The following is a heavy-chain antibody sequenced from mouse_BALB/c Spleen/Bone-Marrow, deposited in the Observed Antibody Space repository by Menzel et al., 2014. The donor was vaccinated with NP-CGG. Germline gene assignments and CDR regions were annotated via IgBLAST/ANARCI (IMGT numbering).Heavy chain of an antibody. CDR1: GFTFSSYT. V-gene: IGHV5-6-4*01. J-gene: IGHJ4*01. CDR3: TRDLYDGYSYYAMDY. Sequence: EVHLVESGGGLVKPGGSLKLSCAASGFTFSSYTMSWVRQTPEKRLEWVATISSVGIYTYYPDSVKGRFTISRDNAKNTLYLQMISLKSEDTAMYYCTRDLYDGYSYYAMDYWGQGTSVTVSP. CDR2: ISSVGIYT. D-gene: IGHD2-3*01.